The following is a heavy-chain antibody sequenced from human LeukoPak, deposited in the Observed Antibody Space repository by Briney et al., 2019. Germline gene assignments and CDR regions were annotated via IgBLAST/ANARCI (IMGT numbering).Heavy chain of an antibody. D-gene: IGHD2-15*01. CDR1: GYSFTNYW. Sequence: GESLKISCKGSGYSFTNYWIGWVRQMPGKGLEWMGIIYPGDSDTRYSPSFQGQVTISADKSISTAYLQWSSLKASDTAMYYCARYRSCTGGSCRNWFDPWGQGTLVTVSS. CDR3: ARYRSCTGGSCRNWFDP. CDR2: IYPGDSDT. V-gene: IGHV5-51*01. J-gene: IGHJ5*02.